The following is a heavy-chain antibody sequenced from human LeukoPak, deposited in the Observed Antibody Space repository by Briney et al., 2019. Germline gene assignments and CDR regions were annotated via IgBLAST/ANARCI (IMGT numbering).Heavy chain of an antibody. Sequence: GGSLRLSRAPSGFTFSSYSMNWVRQAPGKGLEWVSSISSSSSYIYYADSVKGRFTISRDNAKNSLYLQMNSLRAEDTAVYYCARDYEGMATIYFDYWGQGTLVTVSS. CDR1: GFTFSSYS. J-gene: IGHJ4*02. CDR3: ARDYEGMATIYFDY. CDR2: ISSSSSYI. V-gene: IGHV3-21*01. D-gene: IGHD5-24*01.